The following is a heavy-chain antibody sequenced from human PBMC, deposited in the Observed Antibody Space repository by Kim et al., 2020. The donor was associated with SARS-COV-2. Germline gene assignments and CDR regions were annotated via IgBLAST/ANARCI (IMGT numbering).Heavy chain of an antibody. CDR1: GFTFSSYD. CDR3: ARAPRFPYYYYGMDV. Sequence: GGSLRLSCAASGFTFSSYDMHWVRQATGKGLEWVSAIGTAGDTYYPGSVKGRFTISRENAKNSLYLQMNSLRAGDTAVYYCARAPRFPYYYYGMDVWGQGTTVTVSS. V-gene: IGHV3-13*01. J-gene: IGHJ6*02. CDR2: IGTAGDT.